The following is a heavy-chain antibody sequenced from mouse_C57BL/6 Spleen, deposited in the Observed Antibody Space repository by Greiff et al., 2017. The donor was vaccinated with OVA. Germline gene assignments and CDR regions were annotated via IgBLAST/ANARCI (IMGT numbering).Heavy chain of an antibody. CDR3: TRRLTTVVADYAMDY. J-gene: IGHJ4*01. CDR2: IYPGNSDT. V-gene: IGHV1-5*01. D-gene: IGHD1-1*01. CDR1: GYTFTSYW. Sequence: VQLQQSGTVLARPGASVKMSCKTSGYTFTSYWMHWVKQRPGQGLEWIGAIYPGNSDTSYNQKFKGKAKLTAVTSASTAYMELSSLTNEDSAVYYCTRRLTTVVADYAMDYWGQGTSVTVSS.